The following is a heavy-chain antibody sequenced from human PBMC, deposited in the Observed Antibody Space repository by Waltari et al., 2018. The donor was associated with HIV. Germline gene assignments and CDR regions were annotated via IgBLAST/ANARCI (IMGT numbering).Heavy chain of an antibody. CDR1: GYTFTSYG. V-gene: IGHV1-18*01. D-gene: IGHD1-26*01. CDR3: AGGMGGGSYYPDFYFDY. Sequence: QVQLVQSGAELKKPGASVKVSCKASGYTFTSYGITRVRQAPGQGLEWMGWISAYNGDTYYSQHLQDRVTFTTDTSTSTAYMELRTLRSDDTAVYYCAGGMGGGSYYPDFYFDYWGLGTLVTVSS. CDR2: ISAYNGDT. J-gene: IGHJ4*02.